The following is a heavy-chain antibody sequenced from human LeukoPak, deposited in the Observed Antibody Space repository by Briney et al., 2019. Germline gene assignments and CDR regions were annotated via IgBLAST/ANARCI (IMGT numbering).Heavy chain of an antibody. V-gene: IGHV1-69*13. CDR1: GGSFNNYA. J-gene: IGHJ6*03. D-gene: IGHD1-1*01. CDR2: IIPIFGIA. Sequence: ASVKVSCKASGGSFNNYAISWVRQAPGQGLEWMGRIIPIFGIANSAQKFQGRVTITADESTSTAYMELSSLRSEDTAVYYCARARVLEPPYYYYYYMDVWGKGTTVTVSS. CDR3: ARARVLEPPYYYYYYMDV.